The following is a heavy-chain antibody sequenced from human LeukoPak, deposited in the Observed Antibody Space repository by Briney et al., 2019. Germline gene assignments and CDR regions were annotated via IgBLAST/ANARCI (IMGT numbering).Heavy chain of an antibody. Sequence: GESLKISCTGSGYRFTDFWIAWVRQMPGKGLEWMGRIDPTDSYTDYSPSFQGHVTISGDKSISTAYLQWSSLKASDTAMYYCARSGRYSSSPTVIWGQGTMVTVSS. CDR2: IDPTDSYT. J-gene: IGHJ3*02. V-gene: IGHV5-10-1*01. D-gene: IGHD6-13*01. CDR3: ARSGRYSSSPTVI. CDR1: GYRFTDFW.